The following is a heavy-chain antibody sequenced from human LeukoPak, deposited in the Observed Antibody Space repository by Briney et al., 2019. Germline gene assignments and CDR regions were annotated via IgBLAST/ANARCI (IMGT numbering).Heavy chain of an antibody. CDR3: AKDGYGYSSGWYPPDY. D-gene: IGHD6-19*01. CDR2: ISGSGGST. J-gene: IGHJ4*02. Sequence: GGSLRLSCAASGFTFSSYAMSWVRQAPGKGLEWVSAISGSGGSTYYADSVKGRFTISRDNSKNTLYLQMNSLRAEDTAVYYCAKDGYGYSSGWYPPDYWGQGTLVTVSS. CDR1: GFTFSSYA. V-gene: IGHV3-23*01.